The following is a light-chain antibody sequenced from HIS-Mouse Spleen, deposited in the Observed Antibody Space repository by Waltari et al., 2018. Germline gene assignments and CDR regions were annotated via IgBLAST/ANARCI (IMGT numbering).Light chain of an antibody. CDR3: SSYTSSSTWV. Sequence: QSALTQPASVSGSPGQSITISCTGTSSDVGGYNYVSWYQQHPGKAPKLMIYDVSNRPSCVSNRFSGSKSGNTASLTISGLQAEDEADYYCSSYTSSSTWVFGGGTKLTVL. CDR2: DVS. CDR1: SSDVGGYNY. J-gene: IGLJ3*02. V-gene: IGLV2-14*03.